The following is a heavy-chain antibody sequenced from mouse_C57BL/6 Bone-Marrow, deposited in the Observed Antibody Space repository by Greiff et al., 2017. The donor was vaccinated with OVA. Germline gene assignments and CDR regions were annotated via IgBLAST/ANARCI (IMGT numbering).Heavy chain of an antibody. D-gene: IGHD1-1*01. J-gene: IGHJ4*01. V-gene: IGHV8-12*01. CDR1: GFSLSTSGMG. Sequence: QVTLKESGPGILQSSQTLSLTCSFSGFSLSTSGMGVSWIRQPSGKGLEWLAHIYWDDDKRYNPSLKSRLTISKDTSRNQVFLKITSVDTADTATYYCARRVNYYGSSSYAMDYWGQGTSVTVSS. CDR2: IYWDDDK. CDR3: ARRVNYYGSSSYAMDY.